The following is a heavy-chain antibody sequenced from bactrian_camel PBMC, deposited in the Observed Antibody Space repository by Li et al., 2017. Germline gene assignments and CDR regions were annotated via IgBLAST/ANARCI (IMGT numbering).Heavy chain of an antibody. J-gene: IGHJ4*01. CDR3: AADRSYGGSWCHDRRAIDYHY. CDR1: GLTFEGGK. Sequence: HVQLVESGGGAVQTGGSLRLTCTAVGLTFEGGKQGWYRETPGNEFELVSSIAPDGSRWYADSVQGRFTISRDNAKNTLYLQMNSLKPEDTAMYYCAADRSYGGSWCHDRRAIDYHYWGQGTQVTVS. CDR2: IAPDGSR. V-gene: IGHV3S55*01. D-gene: IGHD6*01.